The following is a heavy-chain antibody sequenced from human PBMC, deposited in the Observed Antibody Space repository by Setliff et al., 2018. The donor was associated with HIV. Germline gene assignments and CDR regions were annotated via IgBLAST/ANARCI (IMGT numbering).Heavy chain of an antibody. Sequence: SETLSLTCTVSGDTDFYWSWIRQSPGKGLEWIGYIHASGKANYNPSLKSRVTISLDTSKMQFSLRLTSVTAADTAVYYCATLDPSGDNFLAYWGQGTLVTVSS. CDR1: GDTDFY. CDR2: IHASGKA. J-gene: IGHJ4*02. D-gene: IGHD1-20*01. CDR3: ATLDPSGDNFLAY. V-gene: IGHV4-4*09.